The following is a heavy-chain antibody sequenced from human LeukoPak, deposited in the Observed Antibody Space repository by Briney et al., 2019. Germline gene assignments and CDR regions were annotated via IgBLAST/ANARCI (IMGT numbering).Heavy chain of an antibody. J-gene: IGHJ2*01. Sequence: PSETLSLTCAVSDGSISSSNWWSWVRQPPGKGLEWIGYIYYSGSTNYNPSLKSRVTISVDTSKNQFSLKLSSVTAADTAVYYCARDRTTMVRGTGYFDLWGRGTLVTVSS. D-gene: IGHD3-10*01. CDR1: DGSISSSNW. CDR2: IYYSGST. CDR3: ARDRTTMVRGTGYFDL. V-gene: IGHV4-4*02.